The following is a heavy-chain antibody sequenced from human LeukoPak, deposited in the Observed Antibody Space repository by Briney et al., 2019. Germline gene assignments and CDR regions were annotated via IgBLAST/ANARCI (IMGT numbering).Heavy chain of an antibody. CDR2: INPNSGGT. V-gene: IGHV1-2*02. CDR3: ASHPYSSSWFDP. J-gene: IGHJ5*02. Sequence: ASVKVSCKASGGTFSSYAISWVRQAPGQGLEWMGWINPNSGGTNYAQKFQGRVTMTRDTSISTAYMELSRLRSDDTAVYYCASHPYSSSWFDPWGQGTLVTVSS. CDR1: GGTFSSYA. D-gene: IGHD6-13*01.